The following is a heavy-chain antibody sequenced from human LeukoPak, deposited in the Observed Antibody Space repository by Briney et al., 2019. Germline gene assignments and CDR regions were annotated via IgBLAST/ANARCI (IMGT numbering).Heavy chain of an antibody. Sequence: ASVKVSCKASGYTFTGYYIHWVRQAPGQGLEWMGWINPNSGGTNYAQKFQGRVTMTRDTSISTAYMELSRLRSDDTAVYYCARVPRARGYYDSRNFDYWGQGTLVTVSS. V-gene: IGHV1-2*02. D-gene: IGHD3-22*01. CDR3: ARVPRARGYYDSRNFDY. CDR2: INPNSGGT. J-gene: IGHJ4*02. CDR1: GYTFTGYY.